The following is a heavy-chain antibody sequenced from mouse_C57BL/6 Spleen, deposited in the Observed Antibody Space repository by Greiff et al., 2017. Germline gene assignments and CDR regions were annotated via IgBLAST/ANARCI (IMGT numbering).Heavy chain of an antibody. CDR3: ARPGSSYNYAMDY. V-gene: IGHV1-85*01. J-gene: IGHJ4*01. Sequence: VQGVESGPELVKPGASVKLSCKASGYTFTSYDINWVKQRPGQGLEWIGWIYPRDGSTKYNEKFKGKATLTVDTSSSPAYMELHRLTSEDSAVYFCARPGSSYNYAMDYWGQGTSVTVSS. CDR2: IYPRDGST. D-gene: IGHD1-1*01. CDR1: GYTFTSYD.